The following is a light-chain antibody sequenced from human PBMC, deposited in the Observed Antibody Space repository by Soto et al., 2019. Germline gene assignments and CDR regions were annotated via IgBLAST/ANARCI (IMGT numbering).Light chain of an antibody. CDR3: QQTLSFPPT. J-gene: IGKJ1*01. V-gene: IGKV1-9*01. CDR1: QAISSH. Sequence: DIQLTQSPSFLSASVGGRVTITCRASQAISSHLAWYQQKPGKAPNLLIYGASTLQSGVPSRFSGSGSGTQFTLTISSLQPEDFATYYCQQTLSFPPTFGQGTKV. CDR2: GAS.